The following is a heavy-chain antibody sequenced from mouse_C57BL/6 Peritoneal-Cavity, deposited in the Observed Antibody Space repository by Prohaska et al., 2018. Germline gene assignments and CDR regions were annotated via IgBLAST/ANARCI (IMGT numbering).Heavy chain of an antibody. CDR2: IDPSDSYT. J-gene: IGHJ3*01. Sequence: QVQLQQPGAELVKPGASVKLSCKASGYTFTSYWMQWVKQRPGQCLEWVVGIDPSDSYTNYNRKFKGMATLTVDTSSSAADMQLSSRTSEDSAVCYCATIVFAYWGQGTLVTVAA. D-gene: IGHD2-12*01. CDR1: GYTFTSYW. CDR3: ATIVFAY. V-gene: IGHV1-50*01.